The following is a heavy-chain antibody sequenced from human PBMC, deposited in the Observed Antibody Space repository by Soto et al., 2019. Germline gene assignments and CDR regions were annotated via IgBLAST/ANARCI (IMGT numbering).Heavy chain of an antibody. CDR2: IYYSGST. CDR3: ARVYMLNGSVPDY. V-gene: IGHV4-61*01. Sequence: QVQLQESGPGLVKPSETLSLTCTVSGGSVSSGSYYWSWIRQPPGKGLEWIGYIYYSGSTNYNPSLKSRVTISVDTSKNQFSLKLSSVTAADTAVYYCARVYMLNGSVPDYWGQGTLVTVSS. D-gene: IGHD3-10*01. J-gene: IGHJ4*02. CDR1: GGSVSSGSYY.